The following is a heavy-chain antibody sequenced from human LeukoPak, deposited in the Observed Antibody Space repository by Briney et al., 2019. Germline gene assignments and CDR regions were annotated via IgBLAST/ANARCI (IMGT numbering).Heavy chain of an antibody. V-gene: IGHV4-39*01. Sequence: APETLSLTCTVSGGSLSSSTYYWGWIRQPPGKGLEWIGSFYYSGSTFYNPSLKSRVAISVDTSKNQFSLKLSSVTAADTAVYYCARGEGRNNWFDPWGQGTLVTVSS. CDR3: ARGEGRNNWFDP. CDR1: GGSLSSSTYY. J-gene: IGHJ5*02. CDR2: FYYSGST.